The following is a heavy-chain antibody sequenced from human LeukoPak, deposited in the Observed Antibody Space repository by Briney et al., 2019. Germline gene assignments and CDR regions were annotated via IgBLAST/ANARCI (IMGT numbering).Heavy chain of an antibody. CDR1: GYPFINYW. D-gene: IGHD1-7*01. Sequence: GESLKTSCKGSGYPFINYWIAWMRQMPGKGLEWVGIIYPGDSETAYSPSFQGQVTISADRSISTAYLQWSSLEAPDTAVYYCARHSKTGSTYYGMDVWGQGTTVTVSS. CDR2: IYPGDSET. V-gene: IGHV5-51*01. CDR3: ARHSKTGSTYYGMDV. J-gene: IGHJ6*02.